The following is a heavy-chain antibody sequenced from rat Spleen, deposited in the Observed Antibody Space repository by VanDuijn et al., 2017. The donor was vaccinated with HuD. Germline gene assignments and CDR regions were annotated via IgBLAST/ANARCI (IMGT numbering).Heavy chain of an antibody. CDR1: GLSLNSIS. J-gene: IGHJ4*01. CDR2: IWSNGGT. Sequence: QVQLKESGPGLVQPSQTLSLTCTVSGLSLNSISVTWIRQPPGKGLEWMGVIWSNGGTDYNSAFKSRLSISRDTSKNQVFLKMNSLQTDDTGTYYCTRDDPYYDGYYHVWGQGASVTVSS. V-gene: IGHV2-47*01. D-gene: IGHD1-12*03. CDR3: TRDDPYYDGYYHV.